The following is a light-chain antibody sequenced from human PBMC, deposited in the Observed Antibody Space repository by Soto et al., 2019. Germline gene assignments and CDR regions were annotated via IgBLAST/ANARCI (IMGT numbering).Light chain of an antibody. J-gene: IGLJ2*01. V-gene: IGLV2-8*01. CDR3: SSYAGSNNFVV. CDR2: DVT. Sequence: QSALTQPPSASGSPGQSVTISCTGTSSDVGGYNYVSWYQQYPGKAPKLMIYDVTKRPSGVSDRFSGSKSGNTASLTVSGLQVEDEADYYCSSYAGSNNFVVFGGGTKVTGL. CDR1: SSDVGGYNY.